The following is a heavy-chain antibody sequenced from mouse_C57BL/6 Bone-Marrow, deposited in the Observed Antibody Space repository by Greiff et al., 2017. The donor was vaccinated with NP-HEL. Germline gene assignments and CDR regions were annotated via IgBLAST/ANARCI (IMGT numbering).Heavy chain of an antibody. CDR1: GYTFTDYY. D-gene: IGHD3-1*01. J-gene: IGHJ2*01. CDR2: INPYNGGT. V-gene: IGHV1-19*01. Sequence: EVKLQESGPVLVKPGASVKMSCKASGYTFTDYYMNWVKQSHGKSLEWIGVINPYNGGTSYNQKFKGKATLTVDKSSSTAYMELNSLTSEDSAVYYCARLRRAVDYWGQGTTLTVSS. CDR3: ARLRRAVDY.